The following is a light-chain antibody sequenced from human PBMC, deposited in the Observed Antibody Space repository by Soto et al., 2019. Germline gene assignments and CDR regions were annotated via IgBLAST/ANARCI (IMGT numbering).Light chain of an antibody. J-gene: IGKJ2*03. CDR2: GTS. V-gene: IGKV1-12*01. CDR3: QQANRFPPYS. CDR1: QNVRNW. Sequence: DIQMTQAPSSVSASVGDRVTITCRSNQNVRNWLAWYQQEPGKAPKLLIYGTSNLQSGVPSRFSGTGSGTEFTLTISSLQPEDFATYYCQQANRFPPYSFGQGTKVDIK.